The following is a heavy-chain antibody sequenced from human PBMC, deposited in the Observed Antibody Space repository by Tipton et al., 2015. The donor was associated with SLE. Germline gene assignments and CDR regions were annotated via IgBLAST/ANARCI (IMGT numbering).Heavy chain of an antibody. J-gene: IGHJ4*02. CDR1: GGSFSGYY. V-gene: IGHV4-34*01. Sequence: TLSLTCAVYGGSFSGYYWSWIRQPPGKGLEWIGEINHSGSTNYNPSLESRVTISVDTSKNQFSLKLSSVTAADTALYYCARGRPSDYIWVYSGWVFDYWGQGTLLTVSS. D-gene: IGHD3-16*01. CDR2: INHSGST. CDR3: ARGRPSDYIWVYSGWVFDY.